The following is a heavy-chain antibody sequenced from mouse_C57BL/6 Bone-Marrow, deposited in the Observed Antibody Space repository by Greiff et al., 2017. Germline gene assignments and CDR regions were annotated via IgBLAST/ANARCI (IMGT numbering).Heavy chain of an antibody. CDR1: GYTFTSYG. CDR3: ARSHYYGSSHDY. CDR2: IYPRSGNT. V-gene: IGHV1-81*01. Sequence: VKLQESGAELARPGASVKLSCKASGYTFTSYGISWVKQRTGQGLEWIGEIYPRSGNTYYNEKFKGKATLTADKSSSTAYMELRSLTSEDSAVXFCARSHYYGSSHDYWGQGTTLTVSS. J-gene: IGHJ2*01. D-gene: IGHD1-1*01.